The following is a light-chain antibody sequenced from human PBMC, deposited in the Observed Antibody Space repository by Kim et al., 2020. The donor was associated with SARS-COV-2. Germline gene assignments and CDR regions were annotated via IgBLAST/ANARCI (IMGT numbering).Light chain of an antibody. J-gene: IGLJ2*01. Sequence: GQKVNISCSGSSSNIGNNYVSWYQQFPGTAPKLRIYDNNKRPSGIPDRFSGSKSGTSATLGITGLQTGDEADYYCGTWDTSLSAGVFGGGTQLTVL. CDR2: DNN. V-gene: IGLV1-51*01. CDR1: SSNIGNNY. CDR3: GTWDTSLSAGV.